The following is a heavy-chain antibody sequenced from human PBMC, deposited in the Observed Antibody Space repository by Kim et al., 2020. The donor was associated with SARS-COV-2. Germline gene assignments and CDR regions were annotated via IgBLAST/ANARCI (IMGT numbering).Heavy chain of an antibody. J-gene: IGHJ4*02. CDR1: GYAFTTYA. D-gene: IGHD2-15*01. CDR3: AREGEGGTLFWY. Sequence: ASVKVSCKASGYAFTTYAMNWVRQAPGQGLEWMGWINTDTGNPTYARDFTGRLVFSLDTSVSTAYLQITSLKAEDTAVYFCAREGEGGTLFWYWGQGTLVPVSS. V-gene: IGHV7-4-1*02. CDR2: INTDTGNP.